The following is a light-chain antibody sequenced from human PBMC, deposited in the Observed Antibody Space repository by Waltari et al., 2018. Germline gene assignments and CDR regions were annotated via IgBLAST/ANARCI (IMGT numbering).Light chain of an antibody. CDR3: QQYYSIALN. V-gene: IGKV1-NL1*01. CDR2: AAS. Sequence: IQMHPSPTPLSASSGDRVPITCRASSGISNALAWYQPKPWQAPKVLLYAASRWESGVPARFSGRGSGTDYTLTISSLEPEDFAAYYCQQYYSIALNFGGGTKVEIK. J-gene: IGKJ4*01. CDR1: SGISNA.